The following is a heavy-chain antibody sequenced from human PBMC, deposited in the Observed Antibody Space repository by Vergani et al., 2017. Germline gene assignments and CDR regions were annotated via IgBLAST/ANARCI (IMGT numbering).Heavy chain of an antibody. J-gene: IGHJ4*02. CDR3: ARGRIRAPFRYDSSGYYYSPFDY. V-gene: IGHV4-34*01. Sequence: QVQLQQWGAGLLKPSETPSLTCAVYGGSFSGYYWSWIRQPPGKGLEWIGEINHSGSTNYNPSLKSRVTISVDTSKNQFSLKLSSVTAADTAVYYCARGRIRAPFRYDSSGYYYSPFDYWGQGTLVTVSS. CDR2: INHSGST. CDR1: GGSFSGYY. D-gene: IGHD3-22*01.